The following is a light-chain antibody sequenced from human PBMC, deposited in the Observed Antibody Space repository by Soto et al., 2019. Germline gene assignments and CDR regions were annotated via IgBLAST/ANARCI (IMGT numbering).Light chain of an antibody. CDR3: QQRSNSPWT. Sequence: EIVLTPSPATLSLTKEERATHSCRTGQSVSSYLAWYQQKPGQAPRLLIYDASNRATGIPARFSGSGSGTDFTLAISSLEPAEFAVDFCQQRSNSPWTFGQGTRWIS. V-gene: IGKV3-11*01. CDR2: DAS. CDR1: QSVSSY. J-gene: IGKJ1*01.